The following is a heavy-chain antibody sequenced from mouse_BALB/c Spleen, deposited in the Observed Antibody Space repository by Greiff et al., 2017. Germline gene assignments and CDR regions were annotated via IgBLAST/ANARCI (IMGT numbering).Heavy chain of an antibody. J-gene: IGHJ2*01. Sequence: DVKLQESGPGLVKPSQSLSLTCTVTGYSITSDYAWNWIRQFPGNKLEWMGYISYSGSTSYNPSLKSRISITRDTSKNQFFLQLNSVTTEDTATYYCARDSSGYEGFDYWGQGTTLTVSS. CDR3: ARDSSGYEGFDY. CDR2: ISYSGST. D-gene: IGHD3-2*01. CDR1: GYSITSDYA. V-gene: IGHV3-2*02.